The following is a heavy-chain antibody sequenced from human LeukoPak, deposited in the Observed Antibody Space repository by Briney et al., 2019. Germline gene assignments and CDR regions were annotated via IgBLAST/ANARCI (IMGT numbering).Heavy chain of an antibody. D-gene: IGHD3-10*01. CDR2: IIPIFGTA. CDR3: ARGTYYYGSGSSPFFYYYMDV. CDR1: GGTFSSYA. V-gene: IGHV1-69*13. Sequence: ASVKVSCKASGGTFSSYAISWVRQAPGQGLEWMGGIIPIFGTANYAQKFQGRVTITADESTSTAYMELSSLRSEDTAVYYCARGTYYYGSGSSPFFYYYMDVWGKGTTVTVSS. J-gene: IGHJ6*03.